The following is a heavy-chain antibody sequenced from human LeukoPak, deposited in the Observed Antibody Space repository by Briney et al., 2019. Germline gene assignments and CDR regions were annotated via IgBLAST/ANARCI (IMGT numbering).Heavy chain of an antibody. CDR2: ISYIGST. CDR1: GDSMSLYY. D-gene: IGHD1-7*01. V-gene: IGHV4-59*12. Sequence: SETLSLTCTVSGDSMSLYYWSWIRQPPEKGLEWIGYISYIGSTHYKPSLKSRLTMSIDTSKNQFSLKLTSVTAADTAVYYCARTYNWNYVSDYWGQGTLVTVSS. CDR3: ARTYNWNYVSDY. J-gene: IGHJ4*02.